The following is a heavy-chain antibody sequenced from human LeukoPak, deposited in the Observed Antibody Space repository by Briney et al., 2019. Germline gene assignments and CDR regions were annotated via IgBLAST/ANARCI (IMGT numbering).Heavy chain of an antibody. J-gene: IGHJ6*03. Sequence: SETLSLTCTVSGGSISSYYWSWIRQPPGKGLEWIGYIYYSGSTNYNPSLKSRVTISVDTSKNQFSLKLRSVTAADTAVYYCARGKSRSGSYNYYYYYYMDVWGKGTTVTVSS. CDR2: IYYSGST. CDR1: GGSISSYY. D-gene: IGHD1-26*01. CDR3: ARGKSRSGSYNYYYYYYMDV. V-gene: IGHV4-59*01.